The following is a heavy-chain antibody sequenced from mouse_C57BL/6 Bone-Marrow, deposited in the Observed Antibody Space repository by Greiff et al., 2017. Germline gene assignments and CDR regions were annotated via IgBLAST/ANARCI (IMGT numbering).Heavy chain of an antibody. CDR1: GYTFTSYW. CDR3: AKPYYGYLYAMDY. V-gene: IGHV1-64*01. J-gene: IGHJ4*01. CDR2: IHPSSGST. D-gene: IGHD2-9*01. Sequence: QVQLQQPGAELVKPGASVKLSCKASGYTFTSYWMHWVKQRPGQGLEWIGMIHPSSGSTNYNEKFKSKATLTVNKSSSTAYMQLSCLTSKVSAVYKCAKPYYGYLYAMDYWGQGTSVTVSS.